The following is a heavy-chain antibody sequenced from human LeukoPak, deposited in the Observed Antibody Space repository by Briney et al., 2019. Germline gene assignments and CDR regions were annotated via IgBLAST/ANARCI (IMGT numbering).Heavy chain of an antibody. V-gene: IGHV3-48*01. CDR1: GFTFSIYS. J-gene: IGHJ4*02. CDR3: ARAPYDSSGYFGS. CDR2: ISSSSTTI. D-gene: IGHD3-22*01. Sequence: GGSLRLSCAASGFTFSIYSMNWVRQAPGKGLEGVSYISSSSTTIYYADSVKGRFTISRDNAKNSLYLQMHSLRAEDTAVYYCARAPYDSSGYFGSWGQRTLVTVSS.